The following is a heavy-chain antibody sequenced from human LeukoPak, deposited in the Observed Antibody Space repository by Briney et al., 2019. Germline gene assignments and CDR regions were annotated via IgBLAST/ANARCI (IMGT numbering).Heavy chain of an antibody. J-gene: IGHJ4*02. CDR3: AKDRGDYYDSSGYDY. CDR2: ISGSDGST. V-gene: IGHV3-23*01. Sequence: GGSLRLSCAASGFTFSSYAMAWVRQAPGKGLEWVSGISGSDGSTYYADSVKGRFTISRDNSKNILYLQLNSLRADDTAVYYCAKDRGDYYDSSGYDYWGQGTLVTVSS. D-gene: IGHD3-22*01. CDR1: GFTFSSYA.